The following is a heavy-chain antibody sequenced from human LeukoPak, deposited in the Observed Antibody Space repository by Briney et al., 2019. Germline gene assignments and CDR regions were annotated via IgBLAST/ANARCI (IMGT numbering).Heavy chain of an antibody. CDR1: GFTFSSYA. Sequence: PGGSLRLSCAASGFTFSSYAMHWVRQAPGKGLEWVAVISYDGSNKYYADSVKGRFTISRDNSKNTLYLQMNSLRAEDTAVYYCARVVTSTRFDPWGQGTLVTVSS. D-gene: IGHD4-23*01. CDR3: ARVVTSTRFDP. CDR2: ISYDGSNK. J-gene: IGHJ5*02. V-gene: IGHV3-30-3*01.